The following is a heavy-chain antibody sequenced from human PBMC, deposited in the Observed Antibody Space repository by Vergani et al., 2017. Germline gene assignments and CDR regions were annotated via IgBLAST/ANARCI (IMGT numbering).Heavy chain of an antibody. Sequence: EVQLVQSGAEVKKPGESLKISCKGSGYSFTSYWIGWVRQMPGKGLEWMGIIYPGDSDTRYSPSFQGQVTISADKSISTAYLQWSSLKASDTAMYYCARLLPLPAAIFGGEHNWFDPWGQGTLVTVSS. J-gene: IGHJ5*02. D-gene: IGHD2-2*02. V-gene: IGHV5-51*01. CDR2: IYPGDSDT. CDR1: GYSFTSYW. CDR3: ARLLPLPAAIFGGEHNWFDP.